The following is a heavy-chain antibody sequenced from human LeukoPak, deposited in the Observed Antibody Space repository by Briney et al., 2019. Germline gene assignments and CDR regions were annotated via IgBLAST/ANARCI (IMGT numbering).Heavy chain of an antibody. CDR2: IYASGST. CDR1: GVSIRSGSYY. Sequence: SETLSLTCTVSGVSIRSGSYYWSWIRQPAGKGLEWIGRIYASGSTNYNPSLKSRVTISIDTSKNQFSLKVRSVTAADTAIYYCASGTTVPKLFWGRGTLVTVSS. V-gene: IGHV4-61*02. CDR3: ASGTTVPKLF. J-gene: IGHJ4*02. D-gene: IGHD4-17*01.